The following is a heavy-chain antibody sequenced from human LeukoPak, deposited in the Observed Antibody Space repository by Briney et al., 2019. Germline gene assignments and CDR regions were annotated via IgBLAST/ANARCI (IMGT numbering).Heavy chain of an antibody. CDR3: ARHYYDSSGYYTEYLQH. CDR2: IFYSGNT. V-gene: IGHV4-59*08. D-gene: IGHD3-22*01. J-gene: IGHJ1*01. Sequence: SETLSLTCTVSGGSISNSYWNWVRQPPGKGLEWIGYIFYSGNTNYNPSLKSRVTISVDTSKNQFSLKLSSVTAADTAVYYCARHYYDSSGYYTEYLQHWGQGTLVTVSS. CDR1: GGSISNSY.